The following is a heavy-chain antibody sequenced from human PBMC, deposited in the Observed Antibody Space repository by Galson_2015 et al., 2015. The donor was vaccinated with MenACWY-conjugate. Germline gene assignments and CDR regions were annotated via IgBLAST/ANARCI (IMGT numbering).Heavy chain of an antibody. J-gene: IGHJ4*02. V-gene: IGHV3-66*01. CDR2: IYSGGST. CDR1: GFTFSSNY. D-gene: IGHD6-19*01. CDR3: AKGWGWAVAGTNFDY. Sequence: SLRLSCAASGFTFSSNYMSWVRQAPGKGLEWVSVIYSGGSTYYADSVKGRFTISRDNSKNTLYLQMNSLRAEDTAVYYCAKGWGWAVAGTNFDYWGQGTLVTVSS.